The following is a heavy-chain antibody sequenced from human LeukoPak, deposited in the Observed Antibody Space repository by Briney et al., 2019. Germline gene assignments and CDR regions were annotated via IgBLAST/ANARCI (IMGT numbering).Heavy chain of an antibody. CDR2: IASDGSST. V-gene: IGHV3-74*01. CDR1: GFTSSSYW. Sequence: PGGSLRLSCAASGFTSSSYWMHWVRQAPGKGLVWVSRIASDGSSTTYADSVKGRFSISRDNAKNTLYLQMNSLRVEDTAVYYCARGRPHGNDYWGQGTLVTVSS. CDR3: ARGRPHGNDY. J-gene: IGHJ4*02. D-gene: IGHD4-23*01.